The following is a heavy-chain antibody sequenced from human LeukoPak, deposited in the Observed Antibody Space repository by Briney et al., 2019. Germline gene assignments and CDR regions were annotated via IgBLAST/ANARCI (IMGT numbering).Heavy chain of an antibody. D-gene: IGHD3-22*01. J-gene: IGHJ6*03. CDR2: LSAYNGNT. CDR3: ARANRSYYDSSGYYYVGYYYYMDV. V-gene: IGHV1-18*01. Sequence: ASVKVSCKASGYTFTSYGISWVRQDPGQGLEWMGWLSAYNGNTKYAQKLQGRVTMTTDTSTSTAYMELRSLRSDDTAVYYCARANRSYYDSSGYYYVGYYYYMDVWGKGTTVTVSS. CDR1: GYTFTSYG.